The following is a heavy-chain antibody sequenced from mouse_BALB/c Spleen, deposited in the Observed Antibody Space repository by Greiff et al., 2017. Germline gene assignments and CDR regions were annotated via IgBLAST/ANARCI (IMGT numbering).Heavy chain of an antibody. CDR3: ARYYRYDVAMDY. D-gene: IGHD2-14*01. CDR2: ISSGGST. J-gene: IGHJ4*01. CDR1: GFTFSSYA. Sequence: EVQLVESGGGLVKPGGSLKLSCAASGFTFSSYAMSWVRQTPEKRLEWVASISSGGSTYYPDSVKGRFTISRDNARNILYLQMSSLRSEDTAMYYCARYYRYDVAMDYWGQGTSVTVSS. V-gene: IGHV5-6-5*01.